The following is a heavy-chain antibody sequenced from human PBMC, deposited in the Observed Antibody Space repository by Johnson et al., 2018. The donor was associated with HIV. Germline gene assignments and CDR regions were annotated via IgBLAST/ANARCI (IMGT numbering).Heavy chain of an antibody. CDR1: GFTFDDYG. Sequence: VQLVESGGGVVRPGGSPRLSCAASGFTFDDYGMSWVRQAPGKGLEWVSFISGGEDDTYYADSVKGRFTISRDNSKTTLYLQMNSLRDEDTAVYYCANSLLLDAFNIWGQGTMVTVSS. CDR2: ISGGEDDT. CDR3: ANSLLLDAFNI. J-gene: IGHJ3*02. V-gene: IGHV3-23*04.